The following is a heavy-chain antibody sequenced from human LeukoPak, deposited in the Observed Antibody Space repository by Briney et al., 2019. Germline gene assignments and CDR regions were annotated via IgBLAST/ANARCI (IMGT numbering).Heavy chain of an antibody. J-gene: IGHJ3*02. D-gene: IGHD3-22*01. Sequence: ASVKVSCKASGYTFTGYYMHWVRQAPGQGLGWMGRINPNSGGTNYAQKFQGRVTMTRDTSISTAYMELSRLRSDDTAVYYCARERDWEITMIVVVNDAFDIWGQGTMVTVSS. CDR1: GYTFTGYY. CDR2: INPNSGGT. CDR3: ARERDWEITMIVVVNDAFDI. V-gene: IGHV1-2*06.